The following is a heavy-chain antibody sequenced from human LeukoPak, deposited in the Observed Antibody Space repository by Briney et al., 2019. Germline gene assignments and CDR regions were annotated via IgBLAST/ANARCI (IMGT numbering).Heavy chain of an antibody. CDR3: AKDVGKWESLHFFDY. CDR1: GFTFSTNA. J-gene: IGHJ4*02. V-gene: IGHV3-23*01. CDR2: ISGSGAST. D-gene: IGHD1-26*01. Sequence: GGSLRLSCLTSGFTFSTNAMSWVRQAPGKGLEWISGISGSGASTYYADSVTGRFTISRDNSRNTLYLQMNSLRGDDTAVYYCAKDVGKWESLHFFDYWGQGTLVSVSS.